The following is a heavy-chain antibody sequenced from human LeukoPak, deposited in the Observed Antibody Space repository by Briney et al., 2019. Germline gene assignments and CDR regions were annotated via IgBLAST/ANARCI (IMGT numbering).Heavy chain of an antibody. Sequence: PSETLSLTCTVSGGSISTYYWNWIRQPPGKGLEWIGYIYYSGSTNYNPSLKSRVTISVDTSKNQLSLKLNSVTAADRPVYYCARSGGYSRSRSPWGQGTLVTVSS. J-gene: IGHJ5*02. CDR1: GGSISTYY. V-gene: IGHV4-59*01. D-gene: IGHD6-13*01. CDR2: IYYSGST. CDR3: ARSGGYSRSRSP.